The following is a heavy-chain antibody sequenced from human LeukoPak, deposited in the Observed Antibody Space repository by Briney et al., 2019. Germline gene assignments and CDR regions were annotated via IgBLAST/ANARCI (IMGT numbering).Heavy chain of an antibody. CDR2: IRYDGSNK. V-gene: IGHV3-30*02. CDR1: GFTFSSYG. J-gene: IGHJ4*02. CDR3: ARRPRGVNYGYY. D-gene: IGHD3-10*01. Sequence: PGGSLRLSCAASGFTFSSYGMHWVRQAPGKGLEWVAFIRYDGSNKYYADSVKGRFTISRDNSKNMVYLQMKSLRDEDTAIYYCARRPRGVNYGYYWGQGTLVTVSS.